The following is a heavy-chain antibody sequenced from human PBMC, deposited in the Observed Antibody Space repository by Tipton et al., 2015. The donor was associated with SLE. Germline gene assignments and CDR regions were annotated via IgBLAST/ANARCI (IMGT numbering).Heavy chain of an antibody. CDR3: ARHAGDYAYFDS. Sequence: TLSLTCSVSGTSISNYYWSWIRQPPGKGLEWIGYIYDSGSTSYNPSLKSRVTISEDTSKQQFSLKLTSLTAADTAVYYCARHAGDYAYFDSWGQGILVTVSS. V-gene: IGHV4-59*08. CDR2: IYDSGST. CDR1: GTSISNYY. D-gene: IGHD4-17*01. J-gene: IGHJ4*02.